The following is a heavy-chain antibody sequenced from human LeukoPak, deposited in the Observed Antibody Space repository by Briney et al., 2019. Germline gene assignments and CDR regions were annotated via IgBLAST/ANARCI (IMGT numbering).Heavy chain of an antibody. Sequence: PGGSLRLSCAASGFTFSHYAMSWVRQAPGKGLEWVSSISGSGGSTYSGSGGSTYYADSVKGHFTISRDNSKNTLYLQMNSLRAEDTAVYYCAKDPRYYDSSGYYYGTDYWGQGTLVTVSS. CDR1: GFTFSHYA. D-gene: IGHD3-22*01. J-gene: IGHJ4*02. CDR2: ISGSGGSTYSGSGGST. V-gene: IGHV3-23*01. CDR3: AKDPRYYDSSGYYYGTDY.